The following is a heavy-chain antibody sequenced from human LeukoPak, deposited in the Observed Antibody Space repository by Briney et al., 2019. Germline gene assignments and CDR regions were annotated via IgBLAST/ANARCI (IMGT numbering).Heavy chain of an antibody. CDR2: ISWNSGSI. CDR1: GFTFDDYA. D-gene: IGHD6-19*01. V-gene: IGHV3-9*01. J-gene: IGHJ3*02. Sequence: GRSLRLSCAASGFTFDDYAMHWVRQAPGKGLEWVSGISWNSGSIGYADSVKGRFTISRDNAKNSLYLQMNSLRAEDTAVYYCAKCSSGWDAFDIWGQGTMVTVSS. CDR3: AKCSSGWDAFDI.